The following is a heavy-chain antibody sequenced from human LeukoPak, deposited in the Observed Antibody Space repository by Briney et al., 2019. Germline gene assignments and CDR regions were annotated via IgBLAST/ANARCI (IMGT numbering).Heavy chain of an antibody. CDR2: INHSGST. J-gene: IGHJ4*02. CDR1: GGSSSGYY. CDR3: AGGSRDGYKRALRYYFDC. V-gene: IGHV4-34*01. Sequence: SETLSLTCALSGGSSSGYYWSWICHPPGKGLEWIGEINHSGSTNYNPCLKSRVTISVATSKNQFSLKLSSVTAADTAVYYFAGGSRDGYKRALRYYFDCWGQGTLVTASS. D-gene: IGHD5-24*01.